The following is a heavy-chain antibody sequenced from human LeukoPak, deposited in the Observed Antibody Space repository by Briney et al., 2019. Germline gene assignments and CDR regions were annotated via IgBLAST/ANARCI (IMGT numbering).Heavy chain of an antibody. V-gene: IGHV3-11*01. Sequence: GGSLRLSCAASGFTFSDYYMSWIRQAPGKGLEWVSYISSSGSFISYADSVKGRFTISGDNAKNSLYLQMNSLRAEDTAVYYCARDRCDSTTCQYYYYGMDVWGQGTTVTVSS. CDR3: ARDRCDSTTCQYYYYGMDV. CDR1: GFTFSDYY. D-gene: IGHD2-2*01. CDR2: ISSSGSFI. J-gene: IGHJ6*02.